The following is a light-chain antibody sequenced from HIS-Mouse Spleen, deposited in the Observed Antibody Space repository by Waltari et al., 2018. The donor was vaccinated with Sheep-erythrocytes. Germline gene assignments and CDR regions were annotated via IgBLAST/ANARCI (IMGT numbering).Light chain of an antibody. CDR3: QQYDNLLT. J-gene: IGKJ4*01. V-gene: IGKV1-33*01. CDR2: DAS. CDR1: QDISNY. Sequence: DIQMTQSPSSLSASVGDRVTITGQASQDISNYLNWHQQKPGKAPKLLIYDASNLETGVPSRFSGSGSGTDFTFTISSLQPEDIATYYCQQYDNLLTFGGGTKVEIK.